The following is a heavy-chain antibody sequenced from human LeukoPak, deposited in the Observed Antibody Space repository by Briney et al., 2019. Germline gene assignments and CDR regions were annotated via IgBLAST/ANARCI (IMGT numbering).Heavy chain of an antibody. CDR2: ISGSGAAT. CDR1: GFTFSNYA. D-gene: IGHD6-13*01. CDR3: ARNIRASAVWFDP. Sequence: GGSLRLSCAASGFTFSNYAMNWVRQAPGKGLEWVSAISGSGAATFNADSVKGRFTISRDNSKNTLYLQMNSLRAEDTAIYYCARNIRASAVWFDPWGQGTLVTVSS. V-gene: IGHV3-23*01. J-gene: IGHJ5*02.